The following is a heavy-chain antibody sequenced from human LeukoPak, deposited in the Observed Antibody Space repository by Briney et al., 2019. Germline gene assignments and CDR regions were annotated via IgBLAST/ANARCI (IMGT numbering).Heavy chain of an antibody. V-gene: IGHV3-9*01. CDR2: ISCNSGSV. CDR3: AKGGGYDSSGYCDY. D-gene: IGHD3-22*01. CDR1: GFTFDDYA. J-gene: IGHJ4*02. Sequence: GGSLRLSCAASGFTFDDYAMHWVRQAPGKGLEWVPGISCNSGSVGYADSVKGRFTISRDNAKNSLYLRMNSLRAEDTALYYCAKGGGYDSSGYCDYWGQGTLVTVSS.